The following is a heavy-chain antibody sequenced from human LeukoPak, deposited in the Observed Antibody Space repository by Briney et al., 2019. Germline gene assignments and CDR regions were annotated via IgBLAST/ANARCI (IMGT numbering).Heavy chain of an antibody. Sequence: SVKVSCKASGYTFTVFGISWVRQAPGQGLEWMGGIIPIFGTANYAQKFQGRVTITTDESTSTAYMELSSLRSEDTAVYYCASDPQDRHGYSYGPYFDYWGQGTLVTVSS. CDR2: IIPIFGTA. D-gene: IGHD5-18*01. V-gene: IGHV1-69*05. CDR1: GYTFTVFG. J-gene: IGHJ4*02. CDR3: ASDPQDRHGYSYGPYFDY.